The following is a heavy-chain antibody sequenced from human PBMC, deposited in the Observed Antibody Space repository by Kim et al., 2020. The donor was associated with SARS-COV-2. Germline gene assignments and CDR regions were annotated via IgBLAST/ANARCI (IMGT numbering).Heavy chain of an antibody. CDR2: ISSNGGST. Sequence: GGSLRLSCSASGFTFSSYAMHWVRQAPGKGLEYVSAISSNGGSTYYADSVKGRFTISRDNSKNTLYLQMSSLRAEDTAVYYCVKGVGAAGTYYYYGMDVWGQGTTVTVSS. V-gene: IGHV3-64D*09. J-gene: IGHJ6*02. D-gene: IGHD6-13*01. CDR1: GFTFSSYA. CDR3: VKGVGAAGTYYYYGMDV.